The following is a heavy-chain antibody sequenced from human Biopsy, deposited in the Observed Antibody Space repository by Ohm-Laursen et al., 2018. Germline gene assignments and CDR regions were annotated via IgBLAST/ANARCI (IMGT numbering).Heavy chain of an antibody. CDR1: GFGFYA. CDR3: AKVGGQWLGGAFDI. J-gene: IGHJ3*02. CDR2: TSFDGSNK. Sequence: SLRLSCAASGFGFYATHWVRQPPGKGLAWLAVTSFDGSNKFYAESVRGRFTISRDRSRDTLYLQMNRLANEDTALYYCAKVGGQWLGGAFDIWGHGTMVIVAS. D-gene: IGHD6-19*01. V-gene: IGHV3-30*01.